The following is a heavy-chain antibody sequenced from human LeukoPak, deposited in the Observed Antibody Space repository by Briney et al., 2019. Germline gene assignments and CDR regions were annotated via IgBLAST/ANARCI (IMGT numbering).Heavy chain of an antibody. D-gene: IGHD3-10*01. J-gene: IGHJ3*02. CDR2: XNSDXXXX. Sequence: PGGSXRLSCAASGYTFSSYWIXXVRRAPGXXXXXXXXXNSDXXXXXXXXSXXXXXXXXXDNAKNTLYLQMNSLRAEDTVVYYCARGQNYYGSVHDGYDIWGQGTMVTVSS. CDR3: ARGQNYYGSVHDGYDI. CDR1: GYTFSSYW. V-gene: IGHV3-74*01.